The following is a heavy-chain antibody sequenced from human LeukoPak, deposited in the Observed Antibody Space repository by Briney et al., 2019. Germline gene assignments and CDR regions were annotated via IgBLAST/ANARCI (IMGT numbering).Heavy chain of an antibody. V-gene: IGHV3-74*01. CDR3: AREAVVVPANWFDP. CDR2: INSDGSST. Sequence: PGGSLRLSCAASGFTFSSYWMHWVRQAPGKGLVWVSRINSDGSSTSYADSVKGRFTISRDNAKNTLYLQMNSLRAEDTAVYCCAREAVVVPANWFDPWGQGTLVTVSS. D-gene: IGHD2-2*01. J-gene: IGHJ5*02. CDR1: GFTFSSYW.